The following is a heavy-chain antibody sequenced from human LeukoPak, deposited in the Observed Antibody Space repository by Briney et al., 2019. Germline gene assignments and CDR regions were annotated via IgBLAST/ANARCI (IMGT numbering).Heavy chain of an antibody. Sequence: GGSLRLSCAASGFTFSSYWMHWVRQAPREGLVWVSRINNDGSSTTYADSVKGRFSISRDNAKNTLYLQMNSLRVEDTAVYYCARGRPHGNNYWGQGTLVTVSS. CDR2: INNDGSST. J-gene: IGHJ4*02. D-gene: IGHD2/OR15-2a*01. CDR3: ARGRPHGNNY. CDR1: GFTFSSYW. V-gene: IGHV3-74*01.